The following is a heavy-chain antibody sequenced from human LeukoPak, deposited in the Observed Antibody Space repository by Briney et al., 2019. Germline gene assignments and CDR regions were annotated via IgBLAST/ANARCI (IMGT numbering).Heavy chain of an antibody. CDR3: ARDYGDYSFDY. V-gene: IGHV1-18*01. J-gene: IGHJ4*02. Sequence: ASVKLSCKASGYTFTSYGISWVRQAPGQGLEWMGWISAYNGNTNNEQKLQGRVTMTIDTSTSTAYMELRSLRSDDTAVYYCARDYGDYSFDYWGQGTLVTVSS. CDR1: GYTFTSYG. D-gene: IGHD4-17*01. CDR2: ISAYNGNT.